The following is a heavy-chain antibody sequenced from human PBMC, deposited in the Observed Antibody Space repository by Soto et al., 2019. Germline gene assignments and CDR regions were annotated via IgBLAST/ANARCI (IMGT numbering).Heavy chain of an antibody. CDR1: GFSLGTGGVG. CDR3: VHRLGIAVPARVDF. J-gene: IGHJ4*02. CDR2: IYWDDGK. D-gene: IGHD6-19*01. V-gene: IGHV2-5*02. Sequence: QITLKESGPTLVKPTQTLTLTCTFSGFSLGTGGVGVGWIRQPPGKALEWLALIYWDDGKHYSPSLKGRLTIPRDTSKNQVVLTMTNMDPVDTATYYGVHRLGIAVPARVDFWGQGTLVSVS.